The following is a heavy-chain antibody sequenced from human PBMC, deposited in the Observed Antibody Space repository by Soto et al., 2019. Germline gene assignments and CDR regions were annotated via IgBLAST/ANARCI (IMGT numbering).Heavy chain of an antibody. D-gene: IGHD2-8*01. Sequence: QVQLQESGPGLVKPSGTLSLTCAVSSGSIDTTNWWSWVRQPPGKGLEWIGEIFHSGNTYYNPSLASRVTISVDPSKNQFSLNPRSVTAADTAVYYCARRTWGMDVWGQGTTVTVSS. V-gene: IGHV4-4*02. CDR2: IFHSGNT. J-gene: IGHJ6*02. CDR3: ARRTWGMDV. CDR1: SGSIDTTNW.